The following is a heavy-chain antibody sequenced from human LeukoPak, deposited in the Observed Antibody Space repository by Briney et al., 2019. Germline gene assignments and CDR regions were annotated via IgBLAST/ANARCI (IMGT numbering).Heavy chain of an antibody. D-gene: IGHD1-26*01. Sequence: SETLSLTCAVSGGSISSSNWWSWVRQPPGKGLEWIGEIYHSGSTNYNPSLKSRVTISVVKSKNQFSLKLSSVTAADTAVYYCARDPGGGSLDYWGQGTLVTVSS. CDR2: IYHSGST. J-gene: IGHJ4*02. CDR1: GGSISSSNW. CDR3: ARDPGGGSLDY. V-gene: IGHV4-4*02.